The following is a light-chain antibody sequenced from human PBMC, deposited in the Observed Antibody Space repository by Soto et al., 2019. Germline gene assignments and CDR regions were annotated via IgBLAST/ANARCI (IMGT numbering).Light chain of an antibody. CDR3: QQSDSTPWT. CDR1: QDISTY. CDR2: AAS. V-gene: IGKV1-39*01. Sequence: DIQMTQSPSSLSAFVGDRVTITCQASQDISTYVNWYQQKPGKAPKLLIYAASSLQSGVPSRFSGSGFGTHFTLTINSLQPEDFATYSCQQSDSTPWTFGQGTKVEIK. J-gene: IGKJ1*01.